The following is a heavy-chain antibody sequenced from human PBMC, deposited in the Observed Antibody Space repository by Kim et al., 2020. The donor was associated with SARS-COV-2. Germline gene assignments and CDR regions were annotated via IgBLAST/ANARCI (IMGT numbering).Heavy chain of an antibody. CDR2: INTYNGNT. D-gene: IGHD6-13*01. CDR1: GYTFTNYG. V-gene: IGHV1-18*01. J-gene: IGHJ4*02. Sequence: ASVKVSCKASGYTFTNYGITWVRQAPGQGLEWMGWINTYNGNTNYAQMLQGRVTMTTDTSTSTAYMELKSLRSDDTAVYYCARGGVAAALRDYWGQGTLVTVSS. CDR3: ARGGVAAALRDY.